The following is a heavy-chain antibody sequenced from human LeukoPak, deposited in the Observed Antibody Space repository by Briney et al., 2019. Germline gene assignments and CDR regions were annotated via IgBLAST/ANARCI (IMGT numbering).Heavy chain of an antibody. D-gene: IGHD1-1*01. CDR1: GYTFTSYD. J-gene: IGHJ6*03. CDR2: IIPIFGTA. CDR3: ARDLIRHHRGERYYYYYYMDV. Sequence: ASVKVSCKASGYTFTSYDINWVRQATGQGLEWMGGIIPIFGTANYAQKFQGRVTITTDESTSTAYMELSSLRSEDTAVYYCARDLIRHHRGERYYYYYYMDVWGKGTTVTVSS. V-gene: IGHV1-69*05.